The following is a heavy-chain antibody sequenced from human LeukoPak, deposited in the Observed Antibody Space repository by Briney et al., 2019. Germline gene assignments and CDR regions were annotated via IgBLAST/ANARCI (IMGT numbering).Heavy chain of an antibody. Sequence: SVKVSCKASGGTFSSYAISWVRQAPGQGLEWMGGIIPIFGTANYAQKFQGRVTITADESTSTAYMELSSLRSEDTAVYYCARVGRSITMVRGVIIGPFDPWGQGTLVTVSS. CDR2: IIPIFGTA. V-gene: IGHV1-69*13. CDR1: GGTFSSYA. CDR3: ARVGRSITMVRGVIIGPFDP. D-gene: IGHD3-10*01. J-gene: IGHJ5*02.